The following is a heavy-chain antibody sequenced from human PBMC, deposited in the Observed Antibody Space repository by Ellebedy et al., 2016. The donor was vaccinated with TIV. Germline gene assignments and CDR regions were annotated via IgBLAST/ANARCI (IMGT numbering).Heavy chain of an antibody. CDR2: IHHSGNS. V-gene: IGHV4-59*01. J-gene: IGHJ6*02. Sequence: MPGGSLRLSCSVSGGSINNYYWTWIRQPPGQGLEWIGDIHHSGNSHIHPSLKSRVTLSLDTSKNQFSLDLSSVTAADTATYYCARDLGRYGMDVWGQGTTVTVSS. CDR1: GGSINNYY. CDR3: ARDLGRYGMDV.